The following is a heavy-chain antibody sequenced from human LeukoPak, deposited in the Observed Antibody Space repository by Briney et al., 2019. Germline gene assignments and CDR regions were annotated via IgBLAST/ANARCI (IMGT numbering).Heavy chain of an antibody. CDR2: IYYIGST. CDR3: ARGFIVVPAARGDAFDI. Sequence: SEALSLTCTVSRGFISNSSYYWGGIRQPRGKGLEWLGNIYYIGSTYYNPSLKSRVTISVDTSKNQFSLKLSSVTAADTAVYYCARGFIVVPAARGDAFDIWGQGTMVTVSS. CDR1: RGFISNSSYY. D-gene: IGHD2-2*01. J-gene: IGHJ3*02. V-gene: IGHV4-39*07.